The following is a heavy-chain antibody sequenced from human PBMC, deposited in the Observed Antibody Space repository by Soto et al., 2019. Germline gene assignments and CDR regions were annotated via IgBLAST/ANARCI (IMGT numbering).Heavy chain of an antibody. CDR1: GGSIRSGDYY. CDR2: IYYSGST. J-gene: IGHJ4*02. CDR3: ARANYFESSGPFDY. Sequence: PSETLSLTCTVSGGSIRSGDYYWSWIRQPPGKGLESIGYIYYSGSTYYNPSLKSRVTISVDTSKNQFSLKLSSVTAADTAVYYCARANYFESSGPFDYWGPGTLVTVSS. D-gene: IGHD3-22*01. V-gene: IGHV4-30-4*01.